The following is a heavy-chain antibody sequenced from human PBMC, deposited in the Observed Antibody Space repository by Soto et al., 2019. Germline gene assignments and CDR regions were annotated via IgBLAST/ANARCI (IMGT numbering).Heavy chain of an antibody. CDR3: AREKRPYYDFWSGPEGDY. J-gene: IGHJ4*02. Sequence: QVQLVQSGAEVKKPGSSVKVSCKASGGTFSSYTISWVRQAPGQGLEWMGRIIPILGIANYAQKFQGRVTITADKSTSTAYMELRSVRSEDTAVYYCAREKRPYYDFWSGPEGDYWGQGTLVTVSS. D-gene: IGHD3-3*01. CDR1: GGTFSSYT. CDR2: IIPILGIA. V-gene: IGHV1-69*08.